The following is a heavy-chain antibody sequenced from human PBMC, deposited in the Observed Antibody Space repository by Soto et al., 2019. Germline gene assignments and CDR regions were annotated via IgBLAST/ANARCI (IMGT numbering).Heavy chain of an antibody. V-gene: IGHV1-18*04. J-gene: IGHJ6*02. CDR1: GYTFTSYG. CDR3: ARGGYYDSSGSRNYYYYGMNV. Sequence: QAQLVQCGAEVKKPGASVKVSCKASGYTFTSYGINWVRQAPGQGLEWLGWIRAYDGNTKYAQSVQGRVSMTTDTSTKTAYMELRSLRSDDTAMYYCARGGYYDSSGSRNYYYYGMNVWGQGTTVSVSS. CDR2: IRAYDGNT. D-gene: IGHD3-22*01.